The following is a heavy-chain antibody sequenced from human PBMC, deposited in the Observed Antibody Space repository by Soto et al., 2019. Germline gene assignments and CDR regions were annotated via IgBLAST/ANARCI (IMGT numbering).Heavy chain of an antibody. CDR1: GYTFTSCA. Sequence: QVQLVQFGAEEKKPGASVKVSCKASGYTFTSCAMRWVRQARGQRLEWMGWINAGNGNTKYSQKFQGRVTITRDTSASTAYMELSSLISEDTAVYYCARSIVVVTALDYWGQGTLVTVSS. J-gene: IGHJ4*02. CDR3: ARSIVVVTALDY. CDR2: INAGNGNT. V-gene: IGHV1-3*05. D-gene: IGHD2-21*02.